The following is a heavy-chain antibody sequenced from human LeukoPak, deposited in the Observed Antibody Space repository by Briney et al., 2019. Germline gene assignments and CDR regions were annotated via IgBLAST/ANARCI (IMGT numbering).Heavy chain of an antibody. CDR3: ARTPQVIFDY. CDR2: IYYSGST. V-gene: IGHV4-31*03. D-gene: IGHD3-22*01. Sequence: SETLSLTCTVSGGSISSGGYCWSWIRQHPGKDLEWIGYIYYSGSTYYNPSLKSRVTISVDTSKNQFSLKLSSVTAADTAVYYCARTPQVIFDYWGQGTLVTVSS. CDR1: GGSISSGGYC. J-gene: IGHJ4*02.